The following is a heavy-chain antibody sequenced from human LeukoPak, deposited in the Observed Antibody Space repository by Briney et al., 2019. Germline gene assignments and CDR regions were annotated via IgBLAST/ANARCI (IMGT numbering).Heavy chain of an antibody. CDR2: IYYSGST. CDR3: AREAYYGAGSNWFDP. D-gene: IGHD3-10*01. J-gene: IGHJ5*02. V-gene: IGHV4-59*01. CDR1: GGSISSYY. Sequence: SETLSLTCTVSGGSISSYYWSWIRQPPGKGLEWIGYIYYSGSTSYNPSLKSRVTISVDTSKNQFSLMLSSVTAADTAVYYCAREAYYGAGSNWFDPWGQGTLVTVSS.